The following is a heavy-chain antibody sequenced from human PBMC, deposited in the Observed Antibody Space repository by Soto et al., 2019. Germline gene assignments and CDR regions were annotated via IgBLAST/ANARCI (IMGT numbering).Heavy chain of an antibody. J-gene: IGHJ2*01. D-gene: IGHD7-27*01. CDR3: ARPARTGDMWYFDL. V-gene: IGHV4-59*08. CDR2: IYYSGSS. CDR1: GGSISSYY. Sequence: QVQLQESGPGLVKPSETLSLTCTVSGGSISSYYWSWIRQPPGKGLEWIGYIYYSGSSNYNPSLKSRFTISIDTSKNQFSLKLSSVTAADTAVYYCARPARTGDMWYFDLWGRGTLVTVSS.